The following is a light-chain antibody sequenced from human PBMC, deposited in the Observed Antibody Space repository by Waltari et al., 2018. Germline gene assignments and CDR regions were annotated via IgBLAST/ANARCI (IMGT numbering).Light chain of an antibody. CDR2: GAS. J-gene: IGKJ1*01. CDR3: QHYVRLPAT. V-gene: IGKV3-20*01. Sequence: SCRASQSVSRTLAWYQQKPGQAPRVLIYGASTRATGIPERFSGGGSGTDFSLTINRLEPEDFAVYYCQHYVRLPATFGQGTKVEIK. CDR1: QSVSRT.